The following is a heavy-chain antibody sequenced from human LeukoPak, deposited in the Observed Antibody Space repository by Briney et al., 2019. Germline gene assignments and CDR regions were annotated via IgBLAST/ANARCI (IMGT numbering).Heavy chain of an antibody. CDR3: AKVSCSSTSCYSNDAFDI. J-gene: IGHJ3*02. D-gene: IGHD2-2*01. CDR2: ISGSGGST. V-gene: IGHV3-23*01. CDR1: GFTFSSYA. Sequence: PGGSLRLSCAASGFTFSSYAMSWVRQAPGKGLEWVSAISGSGGSTYYADSVKGRFTISRDNSKNTLYLQMNSLRAEDTAVYYCAKVSCSSTSCYSNDAFDIWGQGTMVTVSS.